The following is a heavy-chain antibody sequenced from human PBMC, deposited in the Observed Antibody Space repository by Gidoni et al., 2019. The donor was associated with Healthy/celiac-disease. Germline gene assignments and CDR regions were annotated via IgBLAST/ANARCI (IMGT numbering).Heavy chain of an antibody. J-gene: IGHJ4*02. CDR1: GFTFSSYG. CDR2: ISYDGSNK. D-gene: IGHD1-1*01. Sequence: QVQLVESGGGVVQPGRSLRLSCAASGFTFSSYGMHWVRQAPGKGLEWVAVISYDGSNKYYADSVKGRFTISRDNSKNTLYLQMNSLRAEDTAVYYCAKVPGIGPAVRVRDYWGQGTLVTVSS. V-gene: IGHV3-30*18. CDR3: AKVPGIGPAVRVRDY.